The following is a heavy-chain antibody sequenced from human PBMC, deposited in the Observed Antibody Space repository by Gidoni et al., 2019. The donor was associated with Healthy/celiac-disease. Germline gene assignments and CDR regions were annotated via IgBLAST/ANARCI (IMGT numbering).Heavy chain of an antibody. CDR1: GGSISSSY. V-gene: IGHV4-59*08. D-gene: IGHD3-10*01. CDR2: IYYSGST. CDR3: ARHGIYGSGSYLLFYGMDV. Sequence: QVQLQESGPGLVKPSETLSLTCTVSGGSISSSYWSWIRQPPGKGLEWIGYIYYSGSTNYNPSLKSRVTISVDTSKNQFSLKLSSVTAADTAVYYCARHGIYGSGSYLLFYGMDVWGQGTTVTVSS. J-gene: IGHJ6*02.